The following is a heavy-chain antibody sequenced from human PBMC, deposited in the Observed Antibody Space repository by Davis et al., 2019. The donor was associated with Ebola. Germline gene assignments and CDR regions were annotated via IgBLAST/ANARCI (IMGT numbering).Heavy chain of an antibody. CDR1: GYTFTNYW. CDR2: IYPGDSDT. CDR3: ARQNCSTTNCNTGFGNY. V-gene: IGHV5-51*01. D-gene: IGHD2-2*02. J-gene: IGHJ4*02. Sequence: GESLKISCKGSGYTFTNYWIGWVRQTPGKGLEWMGIIYPGDSDTRYSPSFQGLVTISADKSINTAILQWSSLKASDTAMYYCARQNCSTTNCNTGFGNYWGQGTLVTVSS.